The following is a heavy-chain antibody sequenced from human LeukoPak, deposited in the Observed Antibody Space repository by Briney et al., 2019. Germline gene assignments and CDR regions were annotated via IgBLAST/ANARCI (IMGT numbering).Heavy chain of an antibody. CDR1: GGSIGNFY. J-gene: IGHJ4*02. CDR3: ASVSSRYHYFDY. V-gene: IGHV4-4*07. Sequence: SETLSLTCTVSGGSIGNFYWNWIRQPAGKGLEWIGRIYPSGSTDYNPSLKSRVTMSIDTSKSQFSLKLTSVTAADTAIYYCASVSSRYHYFDYWSQGTLVTVSS. CDR2: IYPSGST. D-gene: IGHD3-22*01.